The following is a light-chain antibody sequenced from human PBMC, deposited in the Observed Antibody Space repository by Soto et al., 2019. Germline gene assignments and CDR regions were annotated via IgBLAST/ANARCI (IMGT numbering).Light chain of an antibody. CDR3: QQYNKWPLT. J-gene: IGKJ3*01. Sequence: EIVMTQSPATLSVSPGERATLSCRASQSISNNLVWYQQKPGQAPRLLIYDASTRAAGIPARFSGSGSGTEFTLNISSLQTEDFAVYFCQQYNKWPLTFGPGTKLDI. CDR1: QSISNN. CDR2: DAS. V-gene: IGKV3-15*01.